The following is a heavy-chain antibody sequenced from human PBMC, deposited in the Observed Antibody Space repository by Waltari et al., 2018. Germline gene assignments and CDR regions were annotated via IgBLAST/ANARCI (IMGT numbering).Heavy chain of an antibody. J-gene: IGHJ4*02. CDR2: ISGSGGST. CDR3: AKALTGRGGFDY. D-gene: IGHD1-20*01. V-gene: IGHV3-23*01. CDR1: GFTFSSYA. Sequence: EVQLLESGGGLVQPGGSLRLSCAASGFTFSSYAMSWVRQAPGKGREWVSAISGSGGSTYYADSVKGRFTISRDNSKNTLYLQMNSLRAEDTAVYYCAKALTGRGGFDYWGQGTLVTVSS.